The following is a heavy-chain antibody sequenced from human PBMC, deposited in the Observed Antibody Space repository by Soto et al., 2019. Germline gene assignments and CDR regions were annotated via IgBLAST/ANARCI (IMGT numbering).Heavy chain of an antibody. CDR1: GFTLRNYA. Sequence: GGSLRLSCEASGFTLRNYAMTWVRQAPGKGLEWVSAISGSDNTTYYADSVKGRFTISRDNSKNTLYLQMNSLRADDTALYYCAPMGVWGQGTTVTVSS. J-gene: IGHJ6*02. V-gene: IGHV3-23*01. CDR2: ISGSDNTT. CDR3: APMGV.